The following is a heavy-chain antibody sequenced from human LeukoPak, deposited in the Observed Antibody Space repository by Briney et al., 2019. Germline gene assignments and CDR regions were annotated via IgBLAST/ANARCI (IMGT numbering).Heavy chain of an antibody. J-gene: IGHJ4*02. CDR2: INHSGST. Sequence: SETLSLTCAVYGGSFSGYYWSWIRQPPGKGLEWIGEINHSGSTNYNPSLKSRVTISVDTSKNQFSLKLSYVTAADTAVYYCARFKAGGDNSGHDYWGQGTLVTVSS. CDR1: GGSFSGYY. CDR3: ARFKAGGDNSGHDY. D-gene: IGHD3-22*01. V-gene: IGHV4-34*01.